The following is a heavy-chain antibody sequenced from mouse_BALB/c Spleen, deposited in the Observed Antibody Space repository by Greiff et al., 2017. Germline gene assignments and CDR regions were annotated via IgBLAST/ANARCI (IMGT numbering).Heavy chain of an antibody. V-gene: IGHV1-7*01. Sequence: QVQLKQSGAELAKPGASVKMSCKASGYTFTSYWMHWVKQRPGQGLEWIGYINPSTGYTEYNQKFKDKATLTADKSSSTAYMQLSSLTSEDSAVYYCARKAYGNYYAMDYWGQGTSVTVSS. CDR1: GYTFTSYW. J-gene: IGHJ4*01. D-gene: IGHD2-10*02. CDR3: ARKAYGNYYAMDY. CDR2: INPSTGYT.